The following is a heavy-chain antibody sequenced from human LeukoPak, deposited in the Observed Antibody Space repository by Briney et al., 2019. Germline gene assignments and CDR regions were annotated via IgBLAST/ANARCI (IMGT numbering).Heavy chain of an antibody. J-gene: IGHJ4*02. Sequence: SETLSLTCGVSGGSITSTNYWTWVRRPPGKGLEWIGEVNLQGSTNYNPSLMGRVAISVDMSENHISLQLTSVTAADTAVYYCAREGGPYRPLDYSGQGTLVTVSS. CDR3: AREGGPYRPLDY. CDR1: GGSITSTNY. CDR2: VNLQGST. V-gene: IGHV4-4*02.